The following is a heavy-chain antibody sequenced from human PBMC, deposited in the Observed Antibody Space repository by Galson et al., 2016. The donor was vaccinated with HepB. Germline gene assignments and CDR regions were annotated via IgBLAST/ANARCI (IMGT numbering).Heavy chain of an antibody. CDR3: AERRSTIEDFDS. Sequence: RLSCAASGFTFSSYAMSWVRQAPGKGLEWVSAISGSDGSTYYADSVKGRFTISRDDSKNTLYLQMNSLRAEDTAVSYCAERRSTIEDFDSWSQGIRVTVSS. V-gene: IGHV3-23*01. CDR2: ISGSDGST. D-gene: IGHD5-24*01. CDR1: GFTFSSYA. J-gene: IGHJ4*02.